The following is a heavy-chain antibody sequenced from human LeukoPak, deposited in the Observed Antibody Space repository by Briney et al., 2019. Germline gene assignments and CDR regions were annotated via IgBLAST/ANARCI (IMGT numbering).Heavy chain of an antibody. CDR2: INGGNGDT. D-gene: IGHD3-10*01. Sequence: ASVKVCCKTSGYTFSMYAIHWVRQAPGQRLEWMGWINGGNGDTKYSQRFQGRVIITRDTAATTAHMDLSSLRSDDTAVYYCARTPGPMVRGLKFYYYGMGVWGKGTTVTVSS. CDR3: ARTPGPMVRGLKFYYYGMGV. V-gene: IGHV1-3*01. CDR1: GYTFSMYA. J-gene: IGHJ6*04.